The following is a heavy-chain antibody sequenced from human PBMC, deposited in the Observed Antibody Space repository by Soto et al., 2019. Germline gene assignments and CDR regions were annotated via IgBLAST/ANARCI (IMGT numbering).Heavy chain of an antibody. CDR3: ARDKGVVAAQYYYYGMDV. CDR2: IYSGGST. Sequence: GGSLRLSCAASGFTVSSNYMSWVRQAPGKGLEWVSVIYSGGSTYYADSVKGRFTISRHNSKNTLYLQMNSLRAEDTAVYYCARDKGVVAAQYYYYGMDVWGQGTTVTVSS. D-gene: IGHD2-15*01. CDR1: GFTVSSNY. V-gene: IGHV3-53*04. J-gene: IGHJ6*02.